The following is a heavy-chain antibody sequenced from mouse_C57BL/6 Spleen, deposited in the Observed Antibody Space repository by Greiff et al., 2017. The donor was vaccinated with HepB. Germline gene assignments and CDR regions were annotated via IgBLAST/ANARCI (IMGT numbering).Heavy chain of an antibody. CDR3: ASSTVVAPYDFDV. D-gene: IGHD1-1*01. V-gene: IGHV14-3*01. CDR2: IDPANGNT. Sequence: DVQLQQSVAELVRPGASVKLSCTASGFNIKNTYMHWVKQRPEQGLEWIGRIDPANGNTKYAPKFQGKATITADTSSNTAYLQLSSLTSEDTAIYYCASSTVVAPYDFDVWGTGTTVTVSS. J-gene: IGHJ1*03. CDR1: GFNIKNTY.